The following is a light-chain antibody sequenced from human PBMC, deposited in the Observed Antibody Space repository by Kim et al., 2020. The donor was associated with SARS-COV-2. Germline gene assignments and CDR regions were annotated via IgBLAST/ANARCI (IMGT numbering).Light chain of an antibody. CDR1: QGISNY. CDR3: QQYNILPHT. J-gene: IGKJ2*01. V-gene: IGKV1-16*01. CDR2: AAS. Sequence: ESVCDKVTITCRASQGISNYLAWFQQTPGKAPQSLIYAASSLQNGVPSRFSGCGSGTDFTLTISSLQPEAFASYYCQQYNILPHTFRQETKLEI.